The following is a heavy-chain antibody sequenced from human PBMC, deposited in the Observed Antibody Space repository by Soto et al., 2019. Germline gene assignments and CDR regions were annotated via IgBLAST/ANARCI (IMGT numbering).Heavy chain of an antibody. J-gene: IGHJ6*04. V-gene: IGHV3-74*01. Sequence: PGGSLRLSCAASGFTFSSYWMHWVRQPPGKGLVWVSQINGDGSDTRYAGSVTGRFTISRDNAKNTLYLQMSDLRAEDSAVYFCALMGSPPPVWGTGTTVTVSS. CDR3: ALMGSPPPV. CDR2: INGDGSDT. D-gene: IGHD2-8*01. CDR1: GFTFSSYW.